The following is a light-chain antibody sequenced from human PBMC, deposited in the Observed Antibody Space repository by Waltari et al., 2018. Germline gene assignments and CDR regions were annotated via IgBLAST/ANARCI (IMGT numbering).Light chain of an antibody. CDR3: SSYAHNNHFV. Sequence: QSALTQPASVSGSPGQSITISCTGTSSDVGAYDYVSWYQQYPGKAPKLMIYDVSQRFSGVSDRFSGSKSGNTASLTVSGLQADDEADYYCSSYAHNNHFVFGTGTKVTVL. CDR2: DVS. CDR1: SSDVGAYDY. V-gene: IGLV2-8*01. J-gene: IGLJ1*01.